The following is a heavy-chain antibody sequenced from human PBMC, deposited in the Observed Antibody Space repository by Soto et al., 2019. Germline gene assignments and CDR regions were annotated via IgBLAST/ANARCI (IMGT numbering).Heavy chain of an antibody. D-gene: IGHD3-10*01. J-gene: IGHJ6*04. CDR3: GKRYAFGGDTPA. V-gene: IGHV1-3*01. CDR1: GYTFTSYA. Sequence: ASVKVSCKASGYTFTSYAMHWVRQAPGQRLEWMGWINAGNGNTKYSQKFQGRVTITRDTSASTAYMELSSLRSEDTAVYYCGKRYAFGGDTPAGGKAPPVTVPP. CDR2: INAGNGNT.